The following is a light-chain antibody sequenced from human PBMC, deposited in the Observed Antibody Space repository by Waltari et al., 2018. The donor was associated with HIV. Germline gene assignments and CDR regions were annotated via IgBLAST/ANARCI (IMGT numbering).Light chain of an antibody. CDR1: NSDVGGYNY. CDR3: CSYAGSYTWL. Sequence: QSALTQPRSVSGSPGQSVTISCIGTNSDVGGYNYVSWYRQHPGEAPKRIIYDVTKRPSGVPDRFSGAKSVNTASLTVSGLQADDEAEYYCCSYAGSYTWLFGGGTKLTVL. CDR2: DVT. J-gene: IGLJ2*01. V-gene: IGLV2-11*01.